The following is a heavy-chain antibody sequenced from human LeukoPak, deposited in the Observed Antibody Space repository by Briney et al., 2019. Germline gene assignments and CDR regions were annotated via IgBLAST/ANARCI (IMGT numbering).Heavy chain of an antibody. CDR2: ISSSSNI. D-gene: IGHD3-22*01. CDR3: ARGLSYYYDSSELGDAFDI. V-gene: IGHV3-21*01. J-gene: IGHJ3*02. Sequence: PGGSLRLSCAASGFTFSSYSMNWVRQAPGKGLEWVSSISSSSNIYYADSVKGRFTISRDNAKNSLYLQMNSLRAEDTAVYYCARGLSYYYDSSELGDAFDIWGQGTMVTVSS. CDR1: GFTFSSYS.